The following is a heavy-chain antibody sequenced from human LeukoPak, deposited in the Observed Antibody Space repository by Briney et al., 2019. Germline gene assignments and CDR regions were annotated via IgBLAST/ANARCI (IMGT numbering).Heavy chain of an antibody. Sequence: GGSLRLSCAASGFTFRSYVMSWVRQTPEKGLEWVSAITGDGGGTNHADSVKGRFTIFRDNSKNTLYLQMNSLRAENTAVYYCAKDLIAAAGMIDYWGQGTLVTVSS. CDR2: ITGDGGGT. CDR3: AKDLIAAAGMIDY. J-gene: IGHJ4*02. D-gene: IGHD6-13*01. CDR1: GFTFRSYV. V-gene: IGHV3-23*01.